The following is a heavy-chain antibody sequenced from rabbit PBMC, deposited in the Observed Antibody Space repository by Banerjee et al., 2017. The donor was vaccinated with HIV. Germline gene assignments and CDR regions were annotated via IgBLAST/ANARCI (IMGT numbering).Heavy chain of an antibody. CDR3: ARDRADYAGYAGAYYFPL. V-gene: IGHV1S45*01. D-gene: IGHD4-2*01. CDR2: SDAGSSGSP. CDR1: GFSFSSSYW. Sequence: QQQLEESGGGLVKPGASLTLTCTASGFSFSSSYWICWVRQAPGKGLEWIACSDAGSSGSPYYASWAKGRFTISKTSSTTVTLQMASLTAADTATYFCARDRADYAGYAGAYYFPLWGPGSLVTVS. J-gene: IGHJ4*01.